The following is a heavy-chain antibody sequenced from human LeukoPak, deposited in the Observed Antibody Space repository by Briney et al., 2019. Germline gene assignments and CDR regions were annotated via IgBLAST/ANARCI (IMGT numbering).Heavy chain of an antibody. V-gene: IGHV3-7*03. Sequence: QSGGSLRLSCAASGFTFRNNWMTWVRQAPGKGLEWVAHIKEDGSAQNYIDSVKGRFTISRDSSKNTLNLLMNSLTAEDTAVYYCAKSRYAHVWEALGYWGQGTLVTVSS. CDR2: IKEDGSAQ. D-gene: IGHD3-16*01. J-gene: IGHJ4*02. CDR1: GFTFRNNW. CDR3: AKSRYAHVWEALGY.